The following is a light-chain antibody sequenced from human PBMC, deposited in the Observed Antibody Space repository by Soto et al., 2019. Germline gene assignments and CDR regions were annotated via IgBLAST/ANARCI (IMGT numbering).Light chain of an antibody. CDR1: QSVGTW. Sequence: DIQMTQSPSTLSASVGGGVTITCRASQSVGTWVAWYQQKPGKAPKLLIFGASNLESGVPSRFSGSGSGTEFTLTIATLQPDDFATYFCQHYHRNMWSFGPGTKVDIK. V-gene: IGKV1-5*01. J-gene: IGKJ1*01. CDR2: GAS. CDR3: QHYHRNMWS.